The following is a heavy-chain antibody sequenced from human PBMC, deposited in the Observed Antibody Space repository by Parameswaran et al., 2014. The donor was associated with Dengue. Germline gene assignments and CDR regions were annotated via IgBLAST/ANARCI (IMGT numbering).Heavy chain of an antibody. J-gene: IGHJ3*02. CDR2: ISYDGSNK. V-gene: IGHV3-30-3*01. D-gene: IGHD1-26*01. CDR3: ARDRAAAASRKSSGSYYSTKGDAFDI. Sequence: WIRQPPGKGLEWVAVISYDGSNKYYADSVKGRFTISRDNSKNTLYLQMNSLRAEDTAVYYCARDRAAAASRKSSGSYYSTKGDAFDIWGQGTMVTVSS.